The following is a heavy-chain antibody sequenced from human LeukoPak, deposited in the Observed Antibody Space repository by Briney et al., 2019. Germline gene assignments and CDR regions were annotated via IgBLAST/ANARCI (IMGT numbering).Heavy chain of an antibody. CDR2: IRSDGSDT. CDR1: GFTFSDTW. Sequence: GGSLRLSCAASGFTFSDTWMHWVRQAPGEGLVWVSRIRSDGSDTRYAESVKGRFTISRDNAKNTLYLQMNSLRAEDTAVYYCARDRFHAIDYWRQAALVTVPS. D-gene: IGHD2/OR15-2a*01. V-gene: IGHV3-74*01. CDR3: ARDRFHAIDY. J-gene: IGHJ4*02.